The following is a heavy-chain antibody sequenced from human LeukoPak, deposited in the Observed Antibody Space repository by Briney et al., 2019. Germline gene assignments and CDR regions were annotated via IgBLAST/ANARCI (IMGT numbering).Heavy chain of an antibody. J-gene: IGHJ3*01. Sequence: GGSLRLSCVGSGFTFNAYAMSWVRQAPGKGLEWVSAISDSGGSTHYADSVKGRFTFSRDNFKKTLYLQMNSLRAEDTAVYYCAKGKINHDGAFDLWGQGTMVIVSS. CDR3: AKGKINHDGAFDL. CDR2: ISDSGGST. V-gene: IGHV3-23*01. D-gene: IGHD3-16*01. CDR1: GFTFNAYA.